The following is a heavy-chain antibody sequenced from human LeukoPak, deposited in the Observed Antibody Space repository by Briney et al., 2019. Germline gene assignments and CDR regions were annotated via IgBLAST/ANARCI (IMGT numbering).Heavy chain of an antibody. CDR1: GGSISSYY. Sequence: PSETLSLTCTVSGGSISSYYWSWIRQPPGKGLEWIGYIYYSGSTNYNPPLKSRVTISVDTSKNQFSLKLSSVTAADTAVYYCARGYSYGYEYYFDYWGQGTLVTVSS. D-gene: IGHD5-18*01. V-gene: IGHV4-59*01. CDR2: IYYSGST. CDR3: ARGYSYGYEYYFDY. J-gene: IGHJ4*02.